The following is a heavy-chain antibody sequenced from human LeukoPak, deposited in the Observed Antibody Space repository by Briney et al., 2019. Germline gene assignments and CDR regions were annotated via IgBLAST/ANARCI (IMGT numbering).Heavy chain of an antibody. CDR3: AREGERLRHWYFDV. CDR2: TNSDDSTT. D-gene: IGHD4-17*01. V-gene: IGHV3-74*01. J-gene: IGHJ2*01. CDR1: GFTFSEYW. Sequence: GGSLRLSCAVSGFTFSEYWMHWVRQAPGKGLVWVARTNSDDSTTGYVDSVKGRFTISRDNAKNTLFLQMNSLRAEDTAVYFCAREGERLRHWYFDVWGRGTPVIVSS.